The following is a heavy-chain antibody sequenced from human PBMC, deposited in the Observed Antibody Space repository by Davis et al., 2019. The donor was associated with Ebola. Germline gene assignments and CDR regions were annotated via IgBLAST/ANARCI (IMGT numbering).Heavy chain of an antibody. CDR2: IYSGGST. V-gene: IGHV3-53*04. CDR3: ARYSDYGMDV. CDR1: GFTVSSNY. J-gene: IGHJ6*02. D-gene: IGHD5-18*01. Sequence: GESLKISCAASGFTVSSNYMSWVRQAPGKGLEWVSVIYSGGSTYYADSVKGRFTISRHNSKNTLYLQMNSLRAEDTAVYYCARYSDYGMDVWGQGTTVTVSS.